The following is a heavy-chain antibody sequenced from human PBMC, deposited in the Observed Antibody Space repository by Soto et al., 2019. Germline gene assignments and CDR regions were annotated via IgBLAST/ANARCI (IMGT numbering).Heavy chain of an antibody. D-gene: IGHD5-12*01. V-gene: IGHV1-58*02. CDR2: IVVGSGNT. CDR1: GFTFTSSA. J-gene: IGHJ4*02. Sequence: AASVKVSCKASGFTFTSSAMQCVRQARGQRLEWIGWIVVGSGNTNYAQKFQERVTITRDMSTSTAYMELSSLRSEDTAVYYCAAVEYSGYDSGYWGQGTLVTVSS. CDR3: AAVEYSGYDSGY.